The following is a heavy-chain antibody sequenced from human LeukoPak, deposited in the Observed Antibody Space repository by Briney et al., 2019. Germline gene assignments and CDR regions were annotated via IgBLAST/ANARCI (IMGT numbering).Heavy chain of an antibody. CDR1: GFTFSSQA. Sequence: GGSLRLSCAASGFTFSSQAMTWVRQAPGKGLEWVSGMSGSGMTICYADSVKGRFIISRDNSKDTLYLQMNSLRVEDTAVYYCAKFIMATVTRPSFDYWGQGTLVTVSS. D-gene: IGHD4-17*01. J-gene: IGHJ4*02. CDR3: AKFIMATVTRPSFDY. V-gene: IGHV3-23*01. CDR2: MSGSGMTI.